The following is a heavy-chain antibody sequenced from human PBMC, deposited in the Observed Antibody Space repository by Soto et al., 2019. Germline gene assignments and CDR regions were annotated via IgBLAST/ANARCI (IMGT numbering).Heavy chain of an antibody. CDR2: IYYSGST. CDR3: ARAHGHIWGSYRET. D-gene: IGHD3-16*02. J-gene: IGHJ5*02. Sequence: SETLSLTCTVSGGSISSSSYYWGWIRQPPGKGLEWIGSIYYSGSTYYNPSLKSRVTISVDTSKNQFSLKLSSVTAADTAVYYCARAHGHIWGSYRETWGQGTLVTVSS. CDR1: GGSISSSSYY. V-gene: IGHV4-39*01.